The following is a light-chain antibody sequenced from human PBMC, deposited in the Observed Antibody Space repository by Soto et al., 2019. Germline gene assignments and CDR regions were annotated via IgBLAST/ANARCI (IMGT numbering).Light chain of an antibody. Sequence: ELVMPQSPPTLSGSPGEGATLSCRASQRVSRNLAWYQQKPGQAPRLLIFGASTRATGIPARFSGSGSGAEFSLTISALQSEDFAIYYCQQYSNWPLTFGGGTKVGIK. J-gene: IGKJ4*01. CDR2: GAS. V-gene: IGKV3-15*01. CDR3: QQYSNWPLT. CDR1: QRVSRN.